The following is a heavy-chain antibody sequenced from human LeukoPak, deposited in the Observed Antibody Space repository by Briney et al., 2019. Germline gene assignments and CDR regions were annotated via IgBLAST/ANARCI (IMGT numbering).Heavy chain of an antibody. CDR1: GFTVSSNY. V-gene: IGHV3-53*01. J-gene: IGHJ6*03. Sequence: GGSLRLSCAASGFTVSSNYMSWVRQAPGKGLEWVSVIYSGGSTYYADSVKGRFTISRDNSKNTLYLQMNSLRAEDTAVYYCAKSGVTSYYYMVRWGKGATVAVSS. CDR3: AKSGVTSYYYMVR. CDR2: IYSGGST.